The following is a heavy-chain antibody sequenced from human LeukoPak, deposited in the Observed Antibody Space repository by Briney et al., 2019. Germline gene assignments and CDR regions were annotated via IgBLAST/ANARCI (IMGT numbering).Heavy chain of an antibody. CDR2: IWYDGSNK. Sequence: PGGSLRLSCAASGFTFSSYGMHWVRQAPGKGLEWVAVIWYDGSNKYYADSVKGRFTISRDNSKNTVYLQMNSLRAEDTAVYYCAKLWRGSHPRYFDHWGQGTLVTVSS. D-gene: IGHD1-26*01. J-gene: IGHJ4*02. CDR1: GFTFSSYG. CDR3: AKLWRGSHPRYFDH. V-gene: IGHV3-33*06.